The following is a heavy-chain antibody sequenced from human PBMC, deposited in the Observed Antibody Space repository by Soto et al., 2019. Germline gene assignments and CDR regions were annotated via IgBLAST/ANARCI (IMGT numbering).Heavy chain of an antibody. CDR1: GGSISSYY. V-gene: IGHV4-59*01. CDR2: IYYSGGT. J-gene: IGHJ3*02. CDR3: ARGVSRYYDFWSGYYTPAAFDI. Sequence: SETLSLTCTVSGGSISSYYWSWIRQPPGKGLEWTGYIYYSGGTNYNPSLKSRVTISVDTSKNQFSLKLSSMTAADTAVYYCARGVSRYYDFWSGYYTPAAFDIWGQGTMVTVSS. D-gene: IGHD3-3*01.